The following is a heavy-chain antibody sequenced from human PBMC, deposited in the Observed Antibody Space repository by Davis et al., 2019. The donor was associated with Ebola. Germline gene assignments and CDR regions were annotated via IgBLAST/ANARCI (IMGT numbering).Heavy chain of an antibody. J-gene: IGHJ4*02. CDR2: IDPSDSYT. V-gene: IGHV5-10-1*01. D-gene: IGHD3-9*01. CDR1: GYSFTSYW. Sequence: GESLKISCKGSGYSFTSYWIAWVRQMPGKGLEWMGRIDPSDSYTNYSPSFQGHVTISADKSISTAYLQWSSLKASDTAMYYCTRRNDIFTGYQIERGLDSWGQGTLVTVSS. CDR3: TRRNDIFTGYQIERGLDS.